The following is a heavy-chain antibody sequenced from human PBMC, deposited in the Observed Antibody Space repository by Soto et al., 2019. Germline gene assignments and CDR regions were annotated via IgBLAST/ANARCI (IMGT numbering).Heavy chain of an antibody. CDR3: VRRSDILTGYFSYYDNFYFDY. CDR1: GGSISSYY. D-gene: IGHD3-9*01. V-gene: IGHV4-59*01. CDR2: IYYSGST. Sequence: SETLSLTCTVSGGSISSYYWSWIRQPPGKGLKRIGYIYYSGSTNYNPSLKSRVTISVDTSKNQFSLKLSSVTVADTAVYYCVRRSDILTGYFSYYDNFYFDYWGQGTLVTVS. J-gene: IGHJ4*02.